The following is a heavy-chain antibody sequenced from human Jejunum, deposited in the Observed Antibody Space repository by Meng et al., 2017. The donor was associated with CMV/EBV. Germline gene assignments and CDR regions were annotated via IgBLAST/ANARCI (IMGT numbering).Heavy chain of an antibody. V-gene: IGHV3-7*01. J-gene: IGHJ4*02. Sequence: FSSCWMSWVRQAQGKGLEWVANIKQDGSEKYYVESVKGRFTMSRDNAKNSLYLQMHSLRAEDTAVYYCARAHCSSTSCYKNFDYWGQGTLVTVSS. CDR2: IKQDGSEK. D-gene: IGHD2-2*02. CDR1: FSSCW. CDR3: ARAHCSSTSCYKNFDY.